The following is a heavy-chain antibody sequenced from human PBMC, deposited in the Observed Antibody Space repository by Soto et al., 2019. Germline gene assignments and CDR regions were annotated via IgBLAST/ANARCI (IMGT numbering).Heavy chain of an antibody. CDR2: ISDSATTT. CDR3: ARDSPLTSARAFDI. J-gene: IGHJ3*02. V-gene: IGHV3-23*01. CDR1: GFTFISHG. Sequence: EVHLLESGGGLVQPGGSLRLSCAASGFTFISHGMSWVRQAPGKGLEWVSGISDSATTTDYADSVKGRFTISRDNSKNTLYLQMSSLRAEDTAVYYCARDSPLTSARAFDIWGQGTVVTVSS.